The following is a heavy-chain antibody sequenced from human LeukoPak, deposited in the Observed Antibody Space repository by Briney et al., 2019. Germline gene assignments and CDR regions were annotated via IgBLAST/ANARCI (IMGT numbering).Heavy chain of an antibody. CDR3: ARAVRGGADTY. J-gene: IGHJ4*02. D-gene: IGHD3-10*02. Sequence: PGGSLRLSCAASGLIVSSNYMSWVRQAPGKGPEWLANINQAGSVQNYVDSVRGRFTISRDNAKNSLFLQMNSLRAEDTAVYYCARAVRGGADTYWGQGTLVAVSS. V-gene: IGHV3-7*04. CDR1: GLIVSSNY. CDR2: INQAGSVQ.